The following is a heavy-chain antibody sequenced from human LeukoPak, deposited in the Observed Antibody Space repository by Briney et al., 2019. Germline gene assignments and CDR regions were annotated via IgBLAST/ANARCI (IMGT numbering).Heavy chain of an antibody. D-gene: IGHD5-12*01. V-gene: IGHV4-34*01. J-gene: IGHJ4*02. CDR3: ARESSGYDLFDY. CDR1: GGSFSGYY. CDR2: INHSGST. Sequence: SEALSLTCAVYGGSFSGYYWSWIRQPPGKGLEWIGEINHSGSTNYNPSLKSRVTISVDTSKNQFSLKLSSVTAADTAVYYCARESSGYDLFDYWGQGTLVTVSS.